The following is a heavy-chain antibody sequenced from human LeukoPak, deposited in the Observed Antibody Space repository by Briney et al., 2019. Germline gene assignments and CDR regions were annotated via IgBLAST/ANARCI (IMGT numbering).Heavy chain of an antibody. CDR1: GYTFTSYD. Sequence: ASVKVSCKASGYTFTSYDINWVRQATGKGLEWMGGFDPEDGETIYAQKFQGRVTMTEDTSTDTAYMELSSLRSEDTAVYYCATIAYSGCFDYWGQGTLVTVSS. CDR3: ATIAYSGCFDY. CDR2: FDPEDGET. D-gene: IGHD1-26*01. J-gene: IGHJ4*02. V-gene: IGHV1-24*01.